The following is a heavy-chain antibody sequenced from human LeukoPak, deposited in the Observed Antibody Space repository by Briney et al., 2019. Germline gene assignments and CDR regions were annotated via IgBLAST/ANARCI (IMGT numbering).Heavy chain of an antibody. CDR1: GGSISSYY. Sequence: PSETLSLTCTVSGGSISSYYWSWIRQPAGKGLEWIGRIYTSGSTNYNPSLKSRVTMSVDTSKNQFSLKLSSVTAADTAVYFCATNRGGTYDRPFDIWGQGTMVTVSS. J-gene: IGHJ3*02. D-gene: IGHD1-26*01. V-gene: IGHV4-4*07. CDR3: ATNRGGTYDRPFDI. CDR2: IYTSGST.